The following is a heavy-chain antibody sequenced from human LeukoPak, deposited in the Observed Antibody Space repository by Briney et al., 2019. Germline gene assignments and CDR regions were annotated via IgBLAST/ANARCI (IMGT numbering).Heavy chain of an antibody. J-gene: IGHJ4*02. CDR3: ARRGSGSGWYDY. CDR2: ITGSSDTV. D-gene: IGHD6-19*01. CDR1: GFTFSSYS. Sequence: GGSLRLSCAVSGFTFSSYSMNWVRQAPGKGLEWVSYITGSSDTVHYADSVKGRFTISRDNAKNSLYLQMNSLRDEDTAVYYCARRGSGSGWYDYWGQGTLVTVSS. V-gene: IGHV3-48*02.